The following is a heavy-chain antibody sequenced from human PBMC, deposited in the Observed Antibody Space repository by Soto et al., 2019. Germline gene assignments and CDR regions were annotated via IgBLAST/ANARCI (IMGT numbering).Heavy chain of an antibody. CDR1: GFTFSHHW. D-gene: IGHD3-10*01. Sequence: EVQLVDSGGGLVQPGGSLRLSCATSGFTFSHHWMNWVRQAPGKGLEWVANIKEDGSEKFYVDSVKGRFTIFRDNVKNSLYMQMNSLTADDTAVYDGARGSCDYALMWFVEFLASVDSWGQGTLVTVSS. V-gene: IGHV3-7*01. CDR3: ARGSCDYALMWFVEFLASVDS. J-gene: IGHJ4*02. CDR2: IKEDGSEK.